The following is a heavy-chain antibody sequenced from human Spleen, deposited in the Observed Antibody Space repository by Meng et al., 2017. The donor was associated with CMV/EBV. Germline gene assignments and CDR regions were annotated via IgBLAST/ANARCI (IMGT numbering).Heavy chain of an antibody. CDR1: GYSFSSYY. V-gene: IGHV1-69*05. CDR3: ARGTHYCTNGVCYTSTKNYYYYYGMDV. J-gene: IGHJ6*02. D-gene: IGHD2-8*01. Sequence: SVKVSCKASGYSFSSYYIHWVRQAPGQGLEWMGGIIPIFGTANYAQKFQGRVTITTDESTSTAYMELSSLRSEDTAVYYCARGTHYCTNGVCYTSTKNYYYYYGMDVWGQGTTVTVSS. CDR2: IIPIFGTA.